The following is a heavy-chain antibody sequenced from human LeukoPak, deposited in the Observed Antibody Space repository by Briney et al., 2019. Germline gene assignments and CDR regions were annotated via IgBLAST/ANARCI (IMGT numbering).Heavy chain of an antibody. CDR2: LYNAGST. D-gene: IGHD3-22*01. V-gene: IGHV3-53*01. CDR3: ASLKGLFDYFSY. J-gene: IGHJ4*02. Sequence: GGSLRLSCVASGFTVSDKYMSWVRQAPGKGLEWVSVLYNAGSTYYADSVKGRFTISRDNSKNTLYLQMYSLRAEDTAVYYCASLKGLFDYFSYWGQGILVTVYS. CDR1: GFTVSDKY.